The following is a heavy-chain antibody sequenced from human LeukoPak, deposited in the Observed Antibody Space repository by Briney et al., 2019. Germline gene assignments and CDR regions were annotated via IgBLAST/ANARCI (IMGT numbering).Heavy chain of an antibody. CDR2: ISTGSSYI. CDR1: GFTFSSYS. Sequence: PGGSLRLSCASSGFTFSSYSMNWVRQAPGKGLEWVSSISTGSSYIFYADSVKGRFTISRDNAKNTLYLQMNSLRAEDTAVYYCARDVYYGSGSYSNDAFDIWGQGTMVTVSS. J-gene: IGHJ3*02. V-gene: IGHV3-21*01. CDR3: ARDVYYGSGSYSNDAFDI. D-gene: IGHD3-10*01.